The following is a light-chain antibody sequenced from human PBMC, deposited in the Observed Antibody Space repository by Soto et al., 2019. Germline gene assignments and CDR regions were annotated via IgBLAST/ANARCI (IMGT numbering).Light chain of an antibody. Sequence: EIVLTQSPGNLSLSPGDRATILCLASQSFRSTDLTWYQQKPGKAPRLLIFGASTRETGIPDRFSGSGSGTDFTLTISRLEPEDFAVYYCQQYGGSPLYTFGQGTKLEIK. CDR1: QSFRSTD. J-gene: IGKJ2*01. CDR3: QQYGGSPLYT. V-gene: IGKV3-20*01. CDR2: GAS.